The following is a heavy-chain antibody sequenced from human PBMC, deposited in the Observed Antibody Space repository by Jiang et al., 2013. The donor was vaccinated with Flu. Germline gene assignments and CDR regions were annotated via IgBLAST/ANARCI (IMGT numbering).Heavy chain of an antibody. D-gene: IGHD6-13*01. CDR2: YSLLHWGRP. CDR3: ARLGSSSWPFDY. CDR1: Y. Sequence: YWSWIRAAPREGTRSWIWDYSLLHWGRPTTTPSLKSRVTISVDTSKNQFSLKLSSVTAADTAVYYCARLGSSSWPFDYWGQGTLVTVSS. J-gene: IGHJ4*02. V-gene: IGHV4-59*08.